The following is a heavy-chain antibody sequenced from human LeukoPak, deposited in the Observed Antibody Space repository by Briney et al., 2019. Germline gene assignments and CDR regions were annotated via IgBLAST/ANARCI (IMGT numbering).Heavy chain of an antibody. Sequence: AGGSLRLSCAASGFTFSNYEMHWVRQAPGKGLEWVSYISSSSGSTMYYADSVKGRFTISRDNAKNSLYLQMNSLRAEDTAVYYCGAAYSGSSPFDYWGQGTLVTVSS. J-gene: IGHJ4*02. D-gene: IGHD1-26*01. CDR1: GFTFSNYE. CDR3: GAAYSGSSPFDY. V-gene: IGHV3-48*03. CDR2: ISSSSGSTM.